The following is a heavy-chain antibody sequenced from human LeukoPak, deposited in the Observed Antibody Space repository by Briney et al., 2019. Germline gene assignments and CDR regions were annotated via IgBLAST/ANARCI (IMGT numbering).Heavy chain of an antibody. CDR2: ISYDGSNK. CDR1: GFTFSSYG. CDR3: AKDRVAGSYQEGYFDY. D-gene: IGHD1-26*01. J-gene: IGHJ4*02. Sequence: GGSLRLSCAASGFTFSSYGMHWVRQDPGKGLEWVAVISYDGSNKYYADSVKGRFTISRDNSKNTLYLQMNSLRAEDTAVYYCAKDRVAGSYQEGYFDYWGQGTPVTVSS. V-gene: IGHV3-30*18.